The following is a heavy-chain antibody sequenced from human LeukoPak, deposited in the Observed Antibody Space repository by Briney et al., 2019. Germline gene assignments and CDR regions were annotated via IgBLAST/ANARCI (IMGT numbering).Heavy chain of an antibody. V-gene: IGHV5-51*01. Sequence: GESLKISCKASGYSFTNYWIAWVRQMPGKGLEWMGIFYPSDSDTIYSPSIQGQVTISADKSISTAYLQWSSLKASDTAIYYCARHMGTSSRVAPLKYRGQGTLVSVSS. CDR1: GYSFTNYW. CDR2: FYPSDSDT. J-gene: IGHJ4*02. D-gene: IGHD1-14*01. CDR3: ARHMGTSSRVAPLKY.